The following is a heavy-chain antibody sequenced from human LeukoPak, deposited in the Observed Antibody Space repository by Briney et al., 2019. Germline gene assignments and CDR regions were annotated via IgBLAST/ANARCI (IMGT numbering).Heavy chain of an antibody. CDR1: GGSISSGDYY. J-gene: IGHJ4*02. CDR2: IYYSGST. D-gene: IGHD3-10*01. V-gene: IGHV4-30-4*01. Sequence: SETLSLTCTVSGGSISSGDYYWSWIRQPPGKGLEWIGYIYYSGSTYYNPSLKSRVTISVDTSKNQFSLKLSSVTAADTAVYYRARVLAFTMVRGVNDYWGQGTLVTVSS. CDR3: ARVLAFTMVRGVNDY.